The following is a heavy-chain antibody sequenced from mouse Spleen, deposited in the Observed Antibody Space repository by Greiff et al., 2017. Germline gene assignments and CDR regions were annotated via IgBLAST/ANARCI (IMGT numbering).Heavy chain of an antibody. CDR1: GYTFTSYW. V-gene: IGHV1-50*01. D-gene: IGHD2-2*01. CDR3: ASRGGYPYYFDY. Sequence: QVQLQQPGAELVKPGASVKLSCKASGYTFTSYWMQWVKQRPGQGLEWIGEIDPSDSYTNYNQKFKGKATLTVDTSSSTAYMQLSSPTSEDSAVYYCASRGGYPYYFDYWGQGTTLSVSS. J-gene: IGHJ2*01. CDR2: IDPSDSYT.